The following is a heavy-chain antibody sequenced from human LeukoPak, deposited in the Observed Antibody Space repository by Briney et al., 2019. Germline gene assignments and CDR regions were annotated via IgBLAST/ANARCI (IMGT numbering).Heavy chain of an antibody. CDR1: GGSLSGFY. D-gene: IGHD6-19*01. J-gene: IGHJ4*02. Sequence: SETVSLTCTVYGGSLSGFYYNWIRQSPGKGLLWIGEINHSGSTNYNPSLKSRLNISLDTSKNQLFLNLSSVTAADTAVYYCARQPRHGSGFIESWGQGTLVTVSS. CDR3: ARQPRHGSGFIES. V-gene: IGHV4-34*01. CDR2: INHSGST.